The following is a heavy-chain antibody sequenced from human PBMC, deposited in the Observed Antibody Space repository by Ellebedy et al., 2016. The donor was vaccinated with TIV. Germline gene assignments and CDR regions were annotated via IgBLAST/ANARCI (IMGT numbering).Heavy chain of an antibody. J-gene: IGHJ6*02. D-gene: IGHD2-21*01. Sequence: GGSLRLSXGGDGFIFSDHYMDWVRQAPGKGLEWVGRSSSKADGYTTNYAASVRGKFTISRGNSRNSVYLQMNSLKIEDTAVYYCTSDCFFVWGQGTTVTISS. CDR2: SSSKADGYTT. CDR1: GFIFSDHY. CDR3: TSDCFFV. V-gene: IGHV3-72*01.